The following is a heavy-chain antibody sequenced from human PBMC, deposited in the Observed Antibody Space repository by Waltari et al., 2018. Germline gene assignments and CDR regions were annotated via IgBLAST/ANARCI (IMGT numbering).Heavy chain of an antibody. Sequence: EVQLVQSGTEVKKPGESLKISCKASGFRYDTYWIPWVRQMPGKGLAWMGLIYPGDSDTRYSPSFQGQVTFSVDRSISTAYLQWTSLKASDTGIYYCARRNAHFHFGMDVWGQGTTVTVSS. D-gene: IGHD4-4*01. J-gene: IGHJ6*02. V-gene: IGHV5-51*01. CDR1: GFRYDTYW. CDR2: IYPGDSDT. CDR3: ARRNAHFHFGMDV.